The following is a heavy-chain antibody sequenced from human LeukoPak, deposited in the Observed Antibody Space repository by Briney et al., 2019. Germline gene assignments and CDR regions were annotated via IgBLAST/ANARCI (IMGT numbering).Heavy chain of an antibody. J-gene: IGHJ4*02. CDR1: GGSISSSGYY. V-gene: IGHV4-39*01. Sequence: SETLSLTCTVSGGSISSSGYYWGWIRQPPGKGLEWIASIYYSGSTYYNPSLKSRVTISVDTSKNQLSLKLSSLTAADTAVYYCANLWFGEGAFDYWGQGTLVTVSS. CDR3: ANLWFGEGAFDY. D-gene: IGHD3-10*01. CDR2: IYYSGST.